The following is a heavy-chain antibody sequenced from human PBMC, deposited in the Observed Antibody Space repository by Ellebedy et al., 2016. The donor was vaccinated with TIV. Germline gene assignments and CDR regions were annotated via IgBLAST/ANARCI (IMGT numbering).Heavy chain of an antibody. CDR2: ISSNGGST. V-gene: IGHV3-64*04. J-gene: IGHJ3*01. D-gene: IGHD4-23*01. Sequence: PGGSLRLSCSASGFTFSTYAMHWVRQAPGKGLEYVSAISSNGGSTFYADTVKGRFTISRDNSKNTLYLQMNSLRAEDTAIYFCARDPVGVGPAFDVWGQGTMVTVSS. CDR1: GFTFSTYA. CDR3: ARDPVGVGPAFDV.